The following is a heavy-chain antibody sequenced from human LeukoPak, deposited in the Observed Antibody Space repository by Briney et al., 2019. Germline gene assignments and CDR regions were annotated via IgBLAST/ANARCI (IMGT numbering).Heavy chain of an antibody. J-gene: IGHJ4*02. Sequence: GASVKVSCKASGGTFSRSAISWVRQAPGQGLEWMGRIIPIFGTANYAQKFQGRVTITADKSTSTAYMELSSLRSEDTAVYYCARDHSTIFGSPPDYWGQGTLVTVSS. CDR2: IIPIFGTA. V-gene: IGHV1-69*06. D-gene: IGHD3-3*01. CDR3: ARDHSTIFGSPPDY. CDR1: GGTFSRSA.